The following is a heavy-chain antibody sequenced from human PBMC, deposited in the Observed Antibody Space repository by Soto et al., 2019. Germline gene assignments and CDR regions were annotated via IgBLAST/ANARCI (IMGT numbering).Heavy chain of an antibody. J-gene: IGHJ3*02. CDR1: GGFVSSGNYY. Sequence: QEQLQQWGAGLLKPSETLSLTCAVYGGFVSSGNYYWSWIRQPPGKGLEWIGEMSHSGGTHFNPSLKGRVTISVDTSKNQFSLKVSSVTAADTALYYCARVERGTATTVVDAFDIWGPGTMVTVSS. D-gene: IGHD1-1*01. CDR3: ARVERGTATTVVDAFDI. CDR2: MSHSGGT. V-gene: IGHV4-34*01.